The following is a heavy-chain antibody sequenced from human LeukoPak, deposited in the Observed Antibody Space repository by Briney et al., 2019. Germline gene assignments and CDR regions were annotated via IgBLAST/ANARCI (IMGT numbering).Heavy chain of an antibody. CDR1: GFTFSSYA. Sequence: AGSLRLYCATSGFTFSSYAMNWVRQAPGKGLEWVSGISDSGGNPYYADSVKGRFTISRDNSKNTLYLQMNSLRAEDMAVYYCAKLRYSGSLKGAFDIWGQGTMVTVSS. CDR3: AKLRYSGSLKGAFDI. D-gene: IGHD1-26*01. CDR2: ISDSGGNP. V-gene: IGHV3-23*01. J-gene: IGHJ3*02.